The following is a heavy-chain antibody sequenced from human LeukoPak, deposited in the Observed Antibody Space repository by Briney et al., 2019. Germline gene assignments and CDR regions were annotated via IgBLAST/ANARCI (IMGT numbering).Heavy chain of an antibody. CDR2: IYYSGST. V-gene: IGHV4-59*12. CDR1: GGSISSYY. CDR3: ASQRYSSGWTTYYFDS. Sequence: RSSETLSLTCTVSGGSISSYYWSWIRQPPGKGLEWIGYIYYSGSTNYNPSLKSRVTMSVDTSKNQFSLKLSSVTAADTAVYYCASQRYSSGWTTYYFDSWGRGTLVTVSS. D-gene: IGHD6-19*01. J-gene: IGHJ4*02.